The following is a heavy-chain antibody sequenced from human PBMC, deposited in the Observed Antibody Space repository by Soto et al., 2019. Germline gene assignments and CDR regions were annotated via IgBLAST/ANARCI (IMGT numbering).Heavy chain of an antibody. V-gene: IGHV3-30-3*01. CDR1: GFTFSSYA. Sequence: SGGSLRLSCAASGFTFSSYAMHWVRQAPGKGLGWVAVISYDGSNKYYADSVKGRFTISRDNSKNTLYLQMNSLRAEDTAVYYCASLRWEHLRWGQGTLVTVSS. J-gene: IGHJ4*02. D-gene: IGHD1-26*01. CDR3: ASLRWEHLR. CDR2: ISYDGSNK.